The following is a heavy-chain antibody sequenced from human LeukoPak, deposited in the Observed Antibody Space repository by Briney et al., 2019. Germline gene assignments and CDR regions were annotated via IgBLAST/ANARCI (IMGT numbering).Heavy chain of an antibody. D-gene: IGHD3-16*02. CDR1: GLTFSSYS. J-gene: IGHJ4*02. V-gene: IGHV3-21*01. CDR2: ISSSSSYI. CDR3: ARDPLGGVIDYFDY. Sequence: GGSLRLSCAASGLTFSSYSMKWVRQAPGTRLEWVSSISSSSSYIYYADSVKGRFTISRDNAKNSLYLQMNSLRAEDTAVYYCARDPLGGVIDYFDYWGQGTLVTVSS.